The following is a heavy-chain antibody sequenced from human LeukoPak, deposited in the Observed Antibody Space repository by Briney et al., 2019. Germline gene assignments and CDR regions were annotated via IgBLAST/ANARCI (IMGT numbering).Heavy chain of an antibody. D-gene: IGHD6-19*01. CDR3: AKTLAAPGAYDI. CDR2: ISWNSETK. Sequence: PGGSLRLSCAASGFTFSSYAMSWVRQAPGKGLEWVSGISWNSETKVYADSVQGRFTISRDNARNSLYLQMNSLRTEDTAFYYCAKTLAAPGAYDIWGQGTMVTVSP. V-gene: IGHV3-9*01. J-gene: IGHJ3*02. CDR1: GFTFSSYA.